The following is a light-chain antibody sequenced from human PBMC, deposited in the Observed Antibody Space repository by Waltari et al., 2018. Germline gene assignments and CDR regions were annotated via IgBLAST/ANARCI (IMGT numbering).Light chain of an antibody. CDR1: QRILFDNKKY. CDR3: QQFHSTPYT. CDR2: WAT. V-gene: IGKV4-1*01. Sequence: DIVLTQSPDSLAVSLGERATLTCQSRQRILFDNKKYLALYQHKVGQPPKLLISWATTRQSGVTDRFTGSGSGTDFNLTISSLQAEDVAVYWCQQFHSTPYTFGQGTKVEIK. J-gene: IGKJ2*01.